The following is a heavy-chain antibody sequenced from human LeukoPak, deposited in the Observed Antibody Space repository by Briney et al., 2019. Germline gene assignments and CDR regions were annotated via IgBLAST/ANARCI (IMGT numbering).Heavy chain of an antibody. CDR2: ISSSSSYI. V-gene: IGHV3-21*04. J-gene: IGHJ4*02. D-gene: IGHD1-7*01. CDR1: GFTFSSYS. CDR3: AKADNWNLPLDY. Sequence: GGSLRLSCAASGFTFSSYSMNWVRQAPGKGLEWVSSISSSSSYIYYADSVKGRFTISRDNAKNSLYLQMISLRAEDTAVYYCAKADNWNLPLDYWGQGTLVTVSS.